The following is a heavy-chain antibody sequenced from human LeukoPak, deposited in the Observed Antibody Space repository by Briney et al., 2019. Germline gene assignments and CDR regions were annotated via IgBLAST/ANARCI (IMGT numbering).Heavy chain of an antibody. CDR2: ISGSGGST. Sequence: GGSLRLSCAASGFTFSSYAMSWVRQVPGKGLEWVSAISGSGGSTYYADSVKGRFTISRDNSKNTLYLQMNSLRAEDTAVYYCAKDIFSHYYGSGSYMGAGYAFDIWGQGTMVTVSS. V-gene: IGHV3-23*01. J-gene: IGHJ3*02. CDR1: GFTFSSYA. D-gene: IGHD3-10*01. CDR3: AKDIFSHYYGSGSYMGAGYAFDI.